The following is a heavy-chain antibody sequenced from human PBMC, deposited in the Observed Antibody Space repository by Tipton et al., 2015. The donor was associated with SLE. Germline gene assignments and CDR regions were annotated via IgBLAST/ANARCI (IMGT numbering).Heavy chain of an antibody. D-gene: IGHD7-27*01. CDR1: GGSISSGSYY. J-gene: IGHJ4*02. CDR3: ARGDLTVADY. Sequence: TLSLTCTVSGGSISSGSYYWSWIRQPAGKGLEWIGRIYTSGSTNYNPSLKSRVTISVDTSKNQFSLKLSSVTAADTAVYYCARGDLTVADYWGQGTLVTVSS. CDR2: IYTSGST. V-gene: IGHV4-61*02.